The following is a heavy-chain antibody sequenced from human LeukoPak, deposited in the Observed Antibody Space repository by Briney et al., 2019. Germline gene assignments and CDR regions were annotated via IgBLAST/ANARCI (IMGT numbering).Heavy chain of an antibody. CDR3: ARGGGLDV. D-gene: IGHD3-16*01. Sequence: GGSLRLSCAASGLTSGIYAMSWVRQAPGKGLEWVSAFSGGGDSFYADSVRGRFSISADRSRNILYLLMNSLRVEDTAVYFCARGGGLDVWGQGATVTVSS. J-gene: IGHJ6*02. V-gene: IGHV3-23*01. CDR1: GLTSGIYA. CDR2: FSGGGDS.